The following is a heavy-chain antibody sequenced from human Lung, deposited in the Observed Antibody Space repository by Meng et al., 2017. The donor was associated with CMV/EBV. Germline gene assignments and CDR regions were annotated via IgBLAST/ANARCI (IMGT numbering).Heavy chain of an antibody. CDR3: TTGAYYDFWSGYHY. D-gene: IGHD3-3*01. V-gene: IGHV3-15*01. J-gene: IGHJ4*02. Sequence: ESLKISXAASGFTFSNAWMSWVRQAPGKGLEWVGRIKSKTDGGTTDYAAPVKGRFTISRDDSKNTLYLQMNSLKTEDTAVYYCTTGAYYDFWSGYHYWGQGTLVTVSS. CDR2: IKSKTDGGTT. CDR1: GFTFSNAW.